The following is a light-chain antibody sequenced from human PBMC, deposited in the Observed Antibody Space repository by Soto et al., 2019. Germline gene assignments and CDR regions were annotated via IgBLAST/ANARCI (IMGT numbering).Light chain of an antibody. CDR1: QSVSSSY. J-gene: IGKJ2*01. CDR2: GAS. CDR3: PQYGSSPYT. V-gene: IGKV3-20*01. Sequence: EIVWTQSPGTLSLSPGERATLSCRASQSVSSSYLAWYQQKPGQAPRLLIYGASSRATGIPDRFSGSGSGTDFTLTISRLEHEDLAVYYCPQYGSSPYTFGQGTKLEIK.